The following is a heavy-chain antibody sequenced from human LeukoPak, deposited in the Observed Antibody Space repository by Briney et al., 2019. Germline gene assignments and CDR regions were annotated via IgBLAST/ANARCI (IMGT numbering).Heavy chain of an antibody. CDR3: ARHEYSGSYYGLSWFDP. J-gene: IGHJ5*02. D-gene: IGHD1-26*01. Sequence: PSETLSLTCTVSGGSINSSGYYWGWIRQPPGKGLEWIASIYYSGSTYYNPSLKSRVTISVDTSKNQLPLKLSSLTAADTAVYYCARHEYSGSYYGLSWFDPWGQGTLVTVSS. CDR1: GGSINSSGYY. CDR2: IYYSGST. V-gene: IGHV4-39*01.